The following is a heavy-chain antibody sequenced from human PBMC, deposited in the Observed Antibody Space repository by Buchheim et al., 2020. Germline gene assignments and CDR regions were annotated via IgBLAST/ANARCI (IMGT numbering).Heavy chain of an antibody. V-gene: IGHV3-74*01. D-gene: IGHD6-13*01. CDR3: ARGMVIAAAGTMSYYYGMDV. CDR1: GFTFSSYW. CDR2: INSDGSST. J-gene: IGHJ6*02. Sequence: EVQLVESGGGLVQPGGSLRLSCAASGFTFSSYWMHWVRQAPGKGLVWFSRINSDGSSTSYADSVKARFTIPRDNAKNTLYLQMNSLRAEGTAVYYCARGMVIAAAGTMSYYYGMDVWGQGTT.